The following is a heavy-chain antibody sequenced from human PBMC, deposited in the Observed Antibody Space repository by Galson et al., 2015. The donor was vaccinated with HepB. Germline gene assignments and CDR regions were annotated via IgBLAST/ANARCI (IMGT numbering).Heavy chain of an antibody. J-gene: IGHJ3*02. Sequence: SLRLSCAASGFTFSSYSMNWVRQAPGKGLEWVSSISSSSSYIYYADSVKGRFTISRDNAKNSLYLQMNSLRAEDTAVYYCARDSPITISGAFDIWGQGTMVTVSS. D-gene: IGHD3-3*01. V-gene: IGHV3-21*01. CDR3: ARDSPITISGAFDI. CDR2: ISSSSSYI. CDR1: GFTFSSYS.